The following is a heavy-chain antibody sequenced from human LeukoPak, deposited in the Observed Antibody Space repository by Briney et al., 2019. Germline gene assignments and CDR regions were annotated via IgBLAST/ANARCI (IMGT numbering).Heavy chain of an antibody. CDR2: INPISGGT. D-gene: IGHD1-26*01. Sequence: ASVKVSCKASGYTFTCYYMQWVRQAPGQGLEWMGRINPISGGTNYAQKFQGRVSMTRDRSISTAYMELSRLRSDDTAVDYCARSHVGWVGYYYYYMDVWGKGTTVTVSS. V-gene: IGHV1-2*06. J-gene: IGHJ6*03. CDR3: ARSHVGWVGYYYYYMDV. CDR1: GYTFTCYY.